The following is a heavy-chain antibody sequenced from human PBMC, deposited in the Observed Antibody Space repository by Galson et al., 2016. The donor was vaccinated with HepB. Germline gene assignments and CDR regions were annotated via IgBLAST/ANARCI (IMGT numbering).Heavy chain of an antibody. Sequence: SLRLSCAASGFTFSSYWMTWVRQAPGKGLEWVAHIKHDGSEKYYVDSVRGRFTISRDNAKNSLYVQMNSLSAEDTAVYYCARFSGRYNGDFDSWGQGTLVTVSS. CDR2: IKHDGSEK. J-gene: IGHJ4*02. V-gene: IGHV3-7*04. CDR3: ARFSGRYNGDFDS. CDR1: GFTFSSYW. D-gene: IGHD1-26*01.